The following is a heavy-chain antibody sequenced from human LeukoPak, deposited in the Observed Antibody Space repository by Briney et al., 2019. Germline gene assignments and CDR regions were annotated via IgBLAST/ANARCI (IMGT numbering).Heavy chain of an antibody. CDR1: GFTFSSYA. Sequence: GGSLRLSCAASGFTFSSYAMSWVRQAPGKGLEWVSVIYSGGNAYYADSVKGRFTISRDNSKNSLYLQMNSLRAEDTAVYYCARCRGDYYGSGSYYFLDYWGQGTLVTVSS. CDR3: ARCRGDYYGSGSYYFLDY. D-gene: IGHD3-10*01. V-gene: IGHV3-66*01. J-gene: IGHJ4*02. CDR2: IYSGGNA.